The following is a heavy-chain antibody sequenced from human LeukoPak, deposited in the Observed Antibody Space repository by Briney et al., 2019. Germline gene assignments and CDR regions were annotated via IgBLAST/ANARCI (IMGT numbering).Heavy chain of an antibody. CDR1: GFTFCSYA. CDR3: ARDLYRIVVVPHYFDY. CDR2: ISGSGDNT. Sequence: GGSLRLSCAASGFTFCSYAINWVRQAPGKGLEWVSEISGSGDNTYYADSVKRRFPISRDNAKNSLYLQMNSLRAEDTAVYYCARDLYRIVVVPHYFDYWGQGTLVTVSS. V-gene: IGHV3-23*01. J-gene: IGHJ4*02. D-gene: IGHD3-22*01.